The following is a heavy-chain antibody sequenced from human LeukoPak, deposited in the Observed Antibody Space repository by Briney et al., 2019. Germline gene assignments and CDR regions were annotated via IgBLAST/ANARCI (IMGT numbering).Heavy chain of an antibody. CDR3: ARGGYIYDIDY. CDR2: INHSGST. V-gene: IGHV4-34*01. Sequence: PSETLSLTCAVYGGSFSGYYWSWIRQPPGKGLEWIGEINHSGSTNYNPSLKSRVTISVDTSKNQFSLKLSSVTAADTAVYYCARGGYIYDIDYWGQGTLVTVSS. CDR1: GGSFSGYY. D-gene: IGHD3-22*01. J-gene: IGHJ4*02.